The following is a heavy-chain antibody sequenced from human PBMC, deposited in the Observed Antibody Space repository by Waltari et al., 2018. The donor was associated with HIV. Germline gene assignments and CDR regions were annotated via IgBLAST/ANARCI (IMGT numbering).Heavy chain of an antibody. Sequence: QVNLVQSGAEVKKPGASVKISCEASGYSFRNYAINWVRQAPGQGLEWMGWISAYNRITKYAEKVQGRVTITTDTSTNTAYMEIRSLRSDDTAVYFCARGNSMLRMAELGYWGQGTLVTVSS. D-gene: IGHD3-10*02. CDR2: ISAYNRIT. J-gene: IGHJ4*02. V-gene: IGHV1-18*01. CDR1: GYSFRNYA. CDR3: ARGNSMLRMAELGY.